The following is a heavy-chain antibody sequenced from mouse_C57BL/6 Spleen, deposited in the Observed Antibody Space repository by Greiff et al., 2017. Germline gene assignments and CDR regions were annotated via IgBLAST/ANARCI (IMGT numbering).Heavy chain of an antibody. J-gene: IGHJ1*03. CDR3: ARESNHWYFDV. Sequence: EVHLVESGGGLVKPGGSLKLSCAASGFTFSNYGMHWVRQAPEKGLEWVAYISSGSSTIYYADTVKGRFTFSRDNAKNTLFLQMTSLMSEDTAMYYCARESNHWYFDVWGTGTTVTVSS. D-gene: IGHD2-5*01. CDR1: GFTFSNYG. V-gene: IGHV5-17*01. CDR2: ISSGSSTI.